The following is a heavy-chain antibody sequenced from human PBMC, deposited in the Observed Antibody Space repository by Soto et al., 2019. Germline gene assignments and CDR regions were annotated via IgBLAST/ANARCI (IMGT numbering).Heavy chain of an antibody. CDR2: IWYDGSNK. Sequence: GGSLRLCCAASGFTLSSSGMHGVRQAPGKGLEWVAVIWYDGSNKYYADSVKGRFTISRDNSKNTLYLQMNSLRAEDTAVYYCARGGSGWPTFDYWGQGTLVTVSS. CDR1: GFTLSSSG. D-gene: IGHD6-19*01. V-gene: IGHV3-33*01. J-gene: IGHJ4*02. CDR3: ARGGSGWPTFDY.